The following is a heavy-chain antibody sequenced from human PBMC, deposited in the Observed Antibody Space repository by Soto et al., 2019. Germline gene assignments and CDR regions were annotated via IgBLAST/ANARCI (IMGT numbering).Heavy chain of an antibody. V-gene: IGHV4-31*03. J-gene: IGHJ5*02. CDR2: IYYGGIT. CDR3: ARGIWVRGIIGFNWFDP. CDR1: GGSITSGGYY. D-gene: IGHD3-10*01. Sequence: QVQLQESGPGLVKPSQTLSLTCSVSGGSITSGGYYWNWIRQHPGKGLEWIGYIYYGGITYYNPSPKSRIPRSVHTSKNQFSLKLSSATAADTAMYYCARGIWVRGIIGFNWFDPWGQGTLVTVSS.